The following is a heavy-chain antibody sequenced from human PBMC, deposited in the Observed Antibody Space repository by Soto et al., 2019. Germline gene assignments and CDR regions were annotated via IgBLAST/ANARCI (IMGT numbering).Heavy chain of an antibody. CDR3: ARRFGYSNRRDYYYYMDV. V-gene: IGHV4-59*08. CDR1: GGSISSYY. CDR2: IYYSGST. D-gene: IGHD4-4*01. J-gene: IGHJ6*03. Sequence: PSETLSLTCTVSGGSISSYYWSWIRQPPGKGLEWIGYIYYSGSTNYNPSLKSRVTISVDTSKNQFSLKLSSVTAADTAVYYCARRFGYSNRRDYYYYMDVWGKGTTVTVSS.